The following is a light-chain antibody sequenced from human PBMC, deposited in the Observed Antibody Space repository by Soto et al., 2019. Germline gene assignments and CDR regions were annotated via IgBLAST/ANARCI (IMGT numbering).Light chain of an antibody. Sequence: AIQLTQSPSSLSASVGDRVTITCRASQGISSALAWYQQKPGKAPKLLIYDASSLEIGVPSRFSGSGSGTDVTLTISSLQPEDFANYYCQQFNSYPLTFGGGTKVEIK. CDR1: QGISSA. CDR3: QQFNSYPLT. V-gene: IGKV1-13*02. CDR2: DAS. J-gene: IGKJ4*01.